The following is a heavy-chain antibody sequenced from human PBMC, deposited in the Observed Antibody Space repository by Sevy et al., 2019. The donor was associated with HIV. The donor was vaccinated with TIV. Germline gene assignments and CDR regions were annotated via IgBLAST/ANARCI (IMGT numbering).Heavy chain of an antibody. J-gene: IGHJ6*02. D-gene: IGHD1-7*01. Sequence: ASVKVSCKASGYTFTGYYMHWVRQAPGQGLEWMGWINLNSGGTNYAQKFQGRVTMTRDTSISTAYMELSRLRSDDTAVYYCARDIGGTGTTNPWGQGTTVTVSS. CDR2: INLNSGGT. CDR1: GYTFTGYY. CDR3: ARDIGGTGTTNP. V-gene: IGHV1-2*02.